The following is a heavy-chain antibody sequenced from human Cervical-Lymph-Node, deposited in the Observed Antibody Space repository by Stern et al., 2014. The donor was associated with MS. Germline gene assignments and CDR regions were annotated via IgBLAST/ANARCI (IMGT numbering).Heavy chain of an antibody. D-gene: IGHD6-19*01. CDR1: GGTFSSYA. J-gene: IGHJ5*02. CDR3: ARAPNRAVAGAVGAFDP. CDR2: IITIFGTA. V-gene: IGHV1-69*01. Sequence: VQLVESGAEVKKPGSSVKVSCKASGGTFSSYAIRWVRQAPGQGLEWMGGIITIFGTANYAEKFQGRVTITADESTSTAYMELSSLRSEDTAVYYCARAPNRAVAGAVGAFDPWGQGTLVTVSS.